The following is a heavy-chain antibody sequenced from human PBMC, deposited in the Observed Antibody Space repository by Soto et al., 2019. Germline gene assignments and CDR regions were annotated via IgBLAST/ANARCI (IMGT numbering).Heavy chain of an antibody. D-gene: IGHD3-16*01. CDR1: GFTFSSYS. J-gene: IGHJ6*02. Sequence: GESLILSCAASGFTFSSYSMYWVRQAPGKGLEWVSSISSSNSYIYYADSAMGRFTISRDNAKNSLYLQMNSLRAEDTAGYYWSKVRGGDYYYGMDVWGQGTTVTVSS. CDR3: SKVRGGDYYYGMDV. V-gene: IGHV3-21*01. CDR2: ISSSNSYI.